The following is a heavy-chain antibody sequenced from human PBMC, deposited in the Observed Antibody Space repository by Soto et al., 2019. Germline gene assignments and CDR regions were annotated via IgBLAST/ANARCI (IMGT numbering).Heavy chain of an antibody. D-gene: IGHD6-19*01. V-gene: IGHV4-59*01. CDR3: ARGSCGSPPRLDY. Sequence: QVQLQESGPGLVKPSETLSLNCTVSGGPISSYYWSWIRQSPGKGLEWIGYIYYRGSTNYNPSLKSRVTISVDTFKHQFSLELSSVTAAATAVYYCARGSCGSPPRLDYWGQGTLVTVSS. CDR2: IYYRGST. CDR1: GGPISSYY. J-gene: IGHJ4*02.